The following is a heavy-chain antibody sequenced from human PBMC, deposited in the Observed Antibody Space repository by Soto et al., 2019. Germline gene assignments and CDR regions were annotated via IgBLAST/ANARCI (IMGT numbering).Heavy chain of an antibody. CDR2: ISGSGGST. CDR1: GFTFSSYA. J-gene: IGHJ6*02. D-gene: IGHD2-15*01. CDR3: AKEGYCSGGSCGFRPGDVTGAYYYYGMDV. Sequence: GGSLRLSCAASGFTFSSYAMSWVRQAPGKGLEWVSAISGSGGSTYYADSVKGRFTISRDNSKNTLYLQMNSLRAEDTAVYYCAKEGYCSGGSCGFRPGDVTGAYYYYGMDVWGQGTTVTVSS. V-gene: IGHV3-23*01.